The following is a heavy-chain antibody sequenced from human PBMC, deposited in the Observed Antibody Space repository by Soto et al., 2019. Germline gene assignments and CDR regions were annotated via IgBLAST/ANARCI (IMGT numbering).Heavy chain of an antibody. V-gene: IGHV4-34*01. D-gene: IGHD3-22*01. J-gene: IGHJ3*02. CDR1: GGSFSGYY. Sequence: SETLSLTCAVYGGSFSGYYWSWIRQPPGKGLEWIGEINHSGSTNYNPSLKSRVTISVDTSKNNFSLKLSSVTAADTAVYYCARAAYYESSGYSVDVGWATFDIWGQGTMVTVSS. CDR2: INHSGST. CDR3: ARAAYYESSGYSVDVGWATFDI.